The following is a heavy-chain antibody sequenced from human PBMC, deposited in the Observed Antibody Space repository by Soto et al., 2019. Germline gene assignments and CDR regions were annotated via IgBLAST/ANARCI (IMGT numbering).Heavy chain of an antibody. V-gene: IGHV4-38-2*02. J-gene: IGHJ4*01. CDR3: AKVHVMVVAGSTFDY. CDR2: IYHGGTT. Sequence: SETLSLTCSVSGYSISGPSYWAWIRQPPGKGPEWITSIYHGGTTFYNPSLKSRITISVDTSNNQFSLKLTSVTAADTAVYYCAKVHVMVVAGSTFDYWGHGTLVTVSS. D-gene: IGHD2-21*02. CDR1: GYSISGPSY.